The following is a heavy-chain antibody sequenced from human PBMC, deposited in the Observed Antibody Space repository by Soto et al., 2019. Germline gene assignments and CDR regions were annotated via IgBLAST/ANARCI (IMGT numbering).Heavy chain of an antibody. CDR1: EFTFSRYG. D-gene: IGHD1-26*01. V-gene: IGHV3-33*01. CDR3: TRGVGSNSYYMDV. Sequence: QEQLVESGGGVVQPGRSLRLSCAASEFTFSRYGMHWVRQAPGKGLEWVAVIWYDGTKKYYADSVKGRFTSSRDNSKSTVYLQMDRLRAEDTAVYYCTRGVGSNSYYMDVWCKGTTVTVSS. J-gene: IGHJ6*03. CDR2: IWYDGTKK.